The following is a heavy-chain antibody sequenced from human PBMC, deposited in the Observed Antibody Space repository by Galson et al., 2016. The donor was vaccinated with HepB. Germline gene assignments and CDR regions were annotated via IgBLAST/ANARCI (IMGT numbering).Heavy chain of an antibody. CDR3: GKHGGFDY. CDR1: GFSFSNSG. CDR2: ITRSSGAP. Sequence: SLRLSCAASGFSFSNSGMSWVRQAPGRGLEWVSAITRSSGAPHYADFVKGRFTISRDNSKNTLYLYMNNLPAGDTAIYYCGKHGGFDYWGQGALVTVSS. V-gene: IGHV3-23*01. J-gene: IGHJ4*02. D-gene: IGHD3-16*01.